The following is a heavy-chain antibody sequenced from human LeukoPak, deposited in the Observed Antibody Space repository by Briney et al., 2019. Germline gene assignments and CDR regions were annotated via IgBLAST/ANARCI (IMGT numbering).Heavy chain of an antibody. V-gene: IGHV3-11*01. CDR3: AKGCSSTNCPPDY. Sequence: KTGGSLRLSCAASGFTFSDYYMSWIRQAPGKGLEWVSYISSSGSTIYYADSVKGRFTISRDNAKNSLYLQMNSLRAEDTAFYYCAKGCSSTNCPPDYWGQGTLVTVSS. J-gene: IGHJ4*02. CDR2: ISSSGSTI. CDR1: GFTFSDYY. D-gene: IGHD2-2*01.